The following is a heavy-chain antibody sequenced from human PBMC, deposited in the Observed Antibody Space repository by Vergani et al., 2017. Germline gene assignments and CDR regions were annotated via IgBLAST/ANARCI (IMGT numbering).Heavy chain of an antibody. CDR1: GGSISGTNW. V-gene: IGHV4-4*01. J-gene: IGHJ4*02. Sequence: QVQLPESGPGLVKPPGTLSLTCAVSGGSISGTNWWSWVRQSPGKGLEWIGEIYHSGSTNYNPSLRRRVTISLDKSKNQFSLKLTSVTAADTAVYFCASNPRLGGDVVDSWGQGTLVTVSS. CDR3: ASNPRLGGDVVDS. CDR2: IYHSGST. D-gene: IGHD3-16*01.